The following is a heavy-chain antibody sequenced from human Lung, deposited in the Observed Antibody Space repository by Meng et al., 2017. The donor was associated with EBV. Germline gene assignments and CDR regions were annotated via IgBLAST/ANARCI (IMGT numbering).Heavy chain of an antibody. J-gene: IGHJ4*02. D-gene: IGHD6-19*01. Sequence: QVQLQVSGPGLVKPSGTLSLTCTVSGGSISSYYWSWIRQPPGKGLEWIGYIYYSGSTNYNPSLKSRVTISVDTSKNQFSLKLSSVTAADTAVYYCASSSGWYDEYYFDYWGQGTLVTVSS. V-gene: IGHV4-59*01. CDR1: GGSISSYY. CDR3: ASSSGWYDEYYFDY. CDR2: IYYSGST.